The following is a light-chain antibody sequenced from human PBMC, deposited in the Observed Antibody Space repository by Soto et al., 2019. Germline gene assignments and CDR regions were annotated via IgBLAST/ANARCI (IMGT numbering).Light chain of an antibody. V-gene: IGKV3-11*01. CDR1: QSVSSY. CDR2: DAS. J-gene: IGKJ3*01. Sequence: EIVLTQSPVTLSLSPGERATLSCRASQSVSSYLAWYQQKPGQRPRLLVYDASKRATGITARFSGSGSGTDFTLTISSLEPEDFAVYYCQQRSNWPLFTFGPGTKVDIK. CDR3: QQRSNWPLFT.